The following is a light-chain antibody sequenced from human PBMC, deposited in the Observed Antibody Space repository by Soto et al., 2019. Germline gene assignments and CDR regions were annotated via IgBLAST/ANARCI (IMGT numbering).Light chain of an antibody. Sequence: MGVSQAPCTLALPPGERGTRAWRASQSIRSRKIAWFQQKPGQAPRLLMYGASSRGTGIPDRFSGGGPGTDFTPTFSRMEPEDFAVYYCVQYDASPHTFGGGTKVDIK. CDR3: VQYDASPHT. CDR1: QSIRSRK. CDR2: GAS. J-gene: IGKJ4*01. V-gene: IGKV3-20*01.